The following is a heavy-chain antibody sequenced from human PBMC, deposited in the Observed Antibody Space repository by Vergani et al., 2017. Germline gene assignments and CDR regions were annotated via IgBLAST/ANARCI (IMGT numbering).Heavy chain of an antibody. D-gene: IGHD1-26*01. Sequence: QVQLQQWGPELLKPSETLSLTCAVYGGSLSGYYWSWIRLAPGKGLEWIGEINHSGTINYNPTLKSPFNVSIDTSRDHLSLKLRSVSAADTAVYFCARRAERWETLLRDDFDVWGQGTFVTVSP. J-gene: IGHJ3*01. CDR2: INHSGTI. V-gene: IGHV4-34*01. CDR3: ARRAERWETLLRDDFDV. CDR1: GGSLSGYY.